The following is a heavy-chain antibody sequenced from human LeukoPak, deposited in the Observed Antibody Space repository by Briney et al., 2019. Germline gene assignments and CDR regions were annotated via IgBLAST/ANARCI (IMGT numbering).Heavy chain of an antibody. CDR1: GGSISSYY. Sequence: SETLSLTCTVSGGSISSYYWSWIRQHPGKGLEWIGYIYYSGSTYYNPSLKSRVTISVDTSKNQFSLKLSSVTAADTAVYYCARDKDDSSGYNHDAFDIWGQGTMVTVSS. D-gene: IGHD3-22*01. V-gene: IGHV4-59*06. CDR2: IYYSGST. CDR3: ARDKDDSSGYNHDAFDI. J-gene: IGHJ3*02.